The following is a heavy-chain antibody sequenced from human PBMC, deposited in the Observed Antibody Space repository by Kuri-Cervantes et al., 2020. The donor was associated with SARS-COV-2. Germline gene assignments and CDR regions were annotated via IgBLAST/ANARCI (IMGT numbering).Heavy chain of an antibody. Sequence: GGSLRLSCAASGFTFSSYWMSWVRQAPGKGLEWVANIKQDGSEKYYVDSVKGRFTISRDNAKNSLYLQMHSLRAEDTALYYCARGSVVTANFDYWGQGTLLTVYS. D-gene: IGHD4-23*01. CDR3: ARGSVVTANFDY. J-gene: IGHJ4*02. CDR1: GFTFSSYW. V-gene: IGHV3-7*03. CDR2: IKQDGSEK.